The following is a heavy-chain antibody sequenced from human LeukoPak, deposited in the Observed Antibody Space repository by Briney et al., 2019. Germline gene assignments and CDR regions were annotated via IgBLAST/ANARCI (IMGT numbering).Heavy chain of an antibody. CDR3: ARAPPSPRDYDILTGYFDY. V-gene: IGHV4-39*07. Sequence: PSETLSLTCTVSGGSISSSSYYWGWIRQPPGKGLEWIGSIYYSGSTYYNPSLKSRVTISVDTSKNQFSLKLSSVTAADTAVYYCARAPPSPRDYDILTGYFDYWGQGTLVTVSS. D-gene: IGHD3-9*01. CDR1: GGSISSSSYY. J-gene: IGHJ4*02. CDR2: IYYSGST.